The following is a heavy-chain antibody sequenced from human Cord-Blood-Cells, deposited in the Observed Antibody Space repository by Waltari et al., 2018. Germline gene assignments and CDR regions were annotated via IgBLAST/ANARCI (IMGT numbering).Heavy chain of an antibody. CDR2: INHSGST. CDR3: AREYSSSWYLDY. D-gene: IGHD6-13*01. V-gene: IGHV4-34*01. J-gene: IGHJ4*02. CDR1: GGSFSGYY. Sequence: QVQLQQWGAGLLKPSETLSLTCAVYGGSFSGYYWSWIRQPPGKGLEWIGEINHSGSTNYTPSLKSRVTISVDTSKNQFSLKLSSVTAADTAVYYCAREYSSSWYLDYWGQGTLVTVSS.